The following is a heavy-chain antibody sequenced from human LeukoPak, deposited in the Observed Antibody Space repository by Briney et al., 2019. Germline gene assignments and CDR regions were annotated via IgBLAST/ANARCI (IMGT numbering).Heavy chain of an antibody. CDR2: IPYDGSNK. V-gene: IGHV3-30*04. CDR3: ARAEGYGGELDS. D-gene: IGHD4-23*01. CDR1: GYTLTELS. Sequence: SCKVSGYTLTELSMHWVRQAPGKGLEWVAVIPYDGSNKYYADSVKGRFTISRENSKNRLYLQMNSLRAEDTAVYYCARAEGYGGELDSWGQGTLVTVSS. J-gene: IGHJ4*02.